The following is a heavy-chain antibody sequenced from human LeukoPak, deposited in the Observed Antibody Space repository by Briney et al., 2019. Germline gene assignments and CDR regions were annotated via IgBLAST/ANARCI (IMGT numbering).Heavy chain of an antibody. Sequence: ASVKVSCKASGYTFTSYAMNWVRQAPGQGLEWMGWINTNTGNPTYAQGFTGRFVFSLDTSVSTAYLQISSLKAEDTAVYYCARVDSSSWQYYYYGMDVWGQGTTVTVSS. CDR2: INTNTGNP. J-gene: IGHJ6*02. CDR1: GYTFTSYA. D-gene: IGHD6-13*01. V-gene: IGHV7-4-1*02. CDR3: ARVDSSSWQYYYYGMDV.